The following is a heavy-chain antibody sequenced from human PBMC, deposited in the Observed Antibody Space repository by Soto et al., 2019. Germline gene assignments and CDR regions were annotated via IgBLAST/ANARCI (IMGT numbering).Heavy chain of an antibody. V-gene: IGHV1-2*04. D-gene: IGHD1-26*01. CDR2: INPNSGGT. CDR1: GYTFTGYY. Sequence: ASVKVSCKASGYTFTGYYMHWVRQAPGQGLEWMGWINPNSGGTNYAQKFQGWVTMTRDTSISTAYMELSRLRSDDTAVYYCARGGGTGFIVGAPVSFDYWGQGTMVTVSS. J-gene: IGHJ4*02. CDR3: ARGGGTGFIVGAPVSFDY.